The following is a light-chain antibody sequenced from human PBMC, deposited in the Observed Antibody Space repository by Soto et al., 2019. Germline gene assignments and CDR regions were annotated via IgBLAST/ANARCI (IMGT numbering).Light chain of an antibody. CDR3: QQYNNYST. CDR1: QSVSSN. V-gene: IGKV3D-15*01. J-gene: IGKJ1*01. CDR2: GAS. Sequence: EIVMTQSPATLSVSPGERATLSCRASQSVSSNLAWYQQKPGQAPRLLIYGASNRATGIPDRFSGSGSGTDFTLTISSLQPDDFATYYCQQYNNYSTFGQGTKVDIK.